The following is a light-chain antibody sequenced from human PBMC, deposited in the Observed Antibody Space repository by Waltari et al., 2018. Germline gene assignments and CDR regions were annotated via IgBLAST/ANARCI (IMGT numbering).Light chain of an antibody. CDR1: PSISSW. V-gene: IGKV1-5*03. CDR2: KAS. Sequence: DIQMTQSPSTLSASVGARVTITSRASPSISSWLAWYQQKPGKAPKLLIYKASSLESGVPSRFSGSGSGTEFTLTISSLQPDDFATYYCQQYNSYWTFGQGTKVEIK. CDR3: QQYNSYWT. J-gene: IGKJ1*01.